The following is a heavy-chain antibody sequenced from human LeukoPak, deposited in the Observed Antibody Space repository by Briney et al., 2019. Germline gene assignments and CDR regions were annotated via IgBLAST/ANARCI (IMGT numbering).Heavy chain of an antibody. D-gene: IGHD5-12*01. CDR2: IKQDGSEK. CDR1: GSTFSSYW. V-gene: IGHV3-7*03. CDR3: ARVEDSGYDFFDY. Sequence: EGSLRLSCAASGSTFSSYWMSWVRQAPGKGLEWVANIKQDGSEKYYVDSVKGRFTISRDNAKNSLYLQMNSLRAEDTAVYYCARVEDSGYDFFDYWGQGTLVTVSS. J-gene: IGHJ4*02.